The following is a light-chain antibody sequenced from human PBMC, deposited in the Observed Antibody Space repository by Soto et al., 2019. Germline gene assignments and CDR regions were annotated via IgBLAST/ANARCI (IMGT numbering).Light chain of an antibody. CDR3: SSYTSSSTLV. Sequence: QSALTQPASVSGSPGQSITISCTGTSSVVGGYNYVSWYQHHPGKAPKLMIYDVSNRPSGVSNRLSGSKSGNTASLTISGLQAEDEADYYCSSYTSSSTLVFGTGTKVTVL. V-gene: IGLV2-14*03. J-gene: IGLJ1*01. CDR2: DVS. CDR1: SSVVGGYNY.